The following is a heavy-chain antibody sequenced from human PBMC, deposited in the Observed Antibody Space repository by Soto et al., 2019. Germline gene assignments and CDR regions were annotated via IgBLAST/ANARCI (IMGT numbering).Heavy chain of an antibody. D-gene: IGHD4-17*01. CDR1: GFTFSSYD. CDR3: AKLVDYGDYPFYFAS. V-gene: IGHV3-30*18. J-gene: IGHJ4*02. CDR2: ISYDGSNK. Sequence: QVQLVESGGGVVQPGRSLRLSCAASGFTFSSYDMHWVRQAPGKGLEWVAVISYDGSNKYYADSVKGRFTISRDNSKNTLYLQMNSLRPEDTAVYYCAKLVDYGDYPFYFASWGQGTLVTVSS.